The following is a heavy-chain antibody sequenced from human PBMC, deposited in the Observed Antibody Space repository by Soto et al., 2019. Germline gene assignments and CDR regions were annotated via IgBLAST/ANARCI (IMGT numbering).Heavy chain of an antibody. J-gene: IGHJ4*02. CDR3: ARLVLRYCTHRVCYPVVVVADTQGPLDY. CDR2: ISYDGSNK. Sequence: QVQLVESGGGVVQPGRSLRLSCAASGFTFSSYAMHWVRQAPGKGLEWVAVISYDGSNKYYADSVKGRFTISRDNFKNTLYLRMNSLRAQDTGGYYGARLVLRYCTHRVCYPVVVVADTQGPLDYWGQGTLITVSS. V-gene: IGHV3-30-3*01. D-gene: IGHD2-8*01. CDR1: GFTFSSYA.